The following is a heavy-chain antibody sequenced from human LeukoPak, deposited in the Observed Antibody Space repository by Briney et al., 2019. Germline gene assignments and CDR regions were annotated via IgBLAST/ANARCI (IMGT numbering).Heavy chain of an antibody. Sequence: PSETLSLTCTVSGGSISSSSYYWGWIRQPPGKGLEWIGSIYYSGSTYYYPSLKSRVTISVDTSKNQFSLKLSSVTAADTAVYYCARLQYRAGYFDLWGRGTLVTVSS. CDR3: ARLQYRAGYFDL. V-gene: IGHV4-39*07. CDR1: GGSISSSSYY. CDR2: IYYSGST. J-gene: IGHJ2*01. D-gene: IGHD3-16*02.